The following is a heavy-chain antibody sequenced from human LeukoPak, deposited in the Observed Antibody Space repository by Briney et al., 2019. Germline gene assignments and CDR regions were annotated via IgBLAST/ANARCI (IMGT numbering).Heavy chain of an antibody. J-gene: IGHJ5*02. D-gene: IGHD3-10*01. CDR1: GGSISNYY. Sequence: SETLSLTCTVSGGSISNYYWSWIRQPPGKGLEWIGFIHSNGGANYNASLNSRAIISRDTSRSQVSLKLTSVTAADTAFYCCASSNLGSLGQFDPWGQGTLVTVSS. V-gene: IGHV4-59*13. CDR3: ASSNLGSLGQFDP. CDR2: IHSNGGA.